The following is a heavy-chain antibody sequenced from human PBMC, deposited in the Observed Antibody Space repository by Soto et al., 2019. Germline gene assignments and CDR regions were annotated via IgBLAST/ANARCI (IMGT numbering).Heavy chain of an antibody. J-gene: IGHJ4*02. CDR2: ISSSGSTI. Sequence: PGGSLRLSCAAFGFTFSSYEMNWVRQAPGKGLEWVSYISSSGSTIYYADSVKGRFTISRDNAKNSLYLQMNSLRAEDTAVYYCARKGGYYGPVGYFDYWGQGTLVTVSS. CDR1: GFTFSSYE. V-gene: IGHV3-48*03. CDR3: ARKGGYYGPVGYFDY. D-gene: IGHD3-10*01.